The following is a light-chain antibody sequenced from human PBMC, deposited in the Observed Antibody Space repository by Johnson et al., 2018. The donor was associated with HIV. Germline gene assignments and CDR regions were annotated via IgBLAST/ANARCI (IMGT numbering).Light chain of an antibody. CDR1: SSNIGNNY. Sequence: QSVLTQPPSVSAAPGQKVTISCSGSSSNIGNNYVSWYQQLPGTAPKLLIYDNNKRPSGIPDRFFGSKSGTSATLAITGLQTGDEGDYYCGAWDSSLNAYVFGAGTKVTVL. CDR3: GAWDSSLNAYV. V-gene: IGLV1-51*01. J-gene: IGLJ1*01. CDR2: DNN.